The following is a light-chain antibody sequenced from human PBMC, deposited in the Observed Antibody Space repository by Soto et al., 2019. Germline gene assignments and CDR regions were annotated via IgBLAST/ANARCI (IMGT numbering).Light chain of an antibody. Sequence: DIQMTQSPSSLSASVGDRVTITCRARQGISNYLAWYQQKPGKVPKLLIYAASTLQSGVPSRFSGSGSGTDFTLTISSLQPEDVATYYCQKYNSALEFTFGPGTKVDIK. CDR3: QKYNSALEFT. CDR2: AAS. CDR1: QGISNY. J-gene: IGKJ3*01. V-gene: IGKV1-27*01.